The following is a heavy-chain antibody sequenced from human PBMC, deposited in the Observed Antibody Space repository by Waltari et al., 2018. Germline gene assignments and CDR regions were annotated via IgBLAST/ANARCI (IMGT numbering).Heavy chain of an antibody. CDR1: GYTLTELS. Sequence: QVQLVQSGAEVKKPGASVQVSCKVSGYTLTELSMHWVRQAPGKGLEWMGGFDPEDGETIYAQKFQGRVTMTEDTSTDTAYMELSSLRSEDTAVYYCATDLGLNRYNWNYFDYWGQGTLVTVSS. V-gene: IGHV1-24*01. CDR3: ATDLGLNRYNWNYFDY. CDR2: FDPEDGET. D-gene: IGHD1-20*01. J-gene: IGHJ4*02.